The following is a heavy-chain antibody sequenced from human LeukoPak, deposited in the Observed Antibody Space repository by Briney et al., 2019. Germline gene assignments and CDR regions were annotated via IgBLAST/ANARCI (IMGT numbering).Heavy chain of an antibody. V-gene: IGHV3-64*01. CDR1: GFTFSSYA. Sequence: GGSLRLSCAASGFTFSSYAMHWVRQAPGKGLEYVSAISSNGGSTYYANSVKGRFTISRDNSKNTLYLQMGSLRAEDMAVYYCARGKQWLVPSDFDYWGQGTLVTVSS. J-gene: IGHJ4*02. CDR3: ARGKQWLVPSDFDY. CDR2: ISSNGGST. D-gene: IGHD6-19*01.